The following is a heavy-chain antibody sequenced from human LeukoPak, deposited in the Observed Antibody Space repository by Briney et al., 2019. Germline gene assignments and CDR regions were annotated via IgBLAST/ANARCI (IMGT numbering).Heavy chain of an antibody. CDR1: GGTFSSYA. CDR3: AREGCSSTSCSGSYFDY. Sequence: SVKFSCKASGGTFSSYAISWVRQAPGQGLEWMGGIIPIFGTANYAQKFQGRVTITTDESTSTAYMELSSLRSEDTAVYYCAREGCSSTSCSGSYFDYWGQGTLVTVSS. J-gene: IGHJ4*02. CDR2: IIPIFGTA. V-gene: IGHV1-69*05. D-gene: IGHD2-2*01.